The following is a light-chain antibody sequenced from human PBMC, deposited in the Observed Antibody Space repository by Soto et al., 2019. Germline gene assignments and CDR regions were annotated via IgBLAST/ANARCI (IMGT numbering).Light chain of an antibody. CDR1: QSVRSSY. J-gene: IGKJ1*01. CDR2: GAS. CDR3: QQYGSSLAT. Sequence: EVVLTQSPGTLSLSPGERATLSCRASQSVRSSYLAWYQQKPGQAPRLLIYGASSRATGIPDRFSGSGSGTDFTLTISRLEPEDFAVYYCQQYGSSLATFGQGTKVDIK. V-gene: IGKV3-20*01.